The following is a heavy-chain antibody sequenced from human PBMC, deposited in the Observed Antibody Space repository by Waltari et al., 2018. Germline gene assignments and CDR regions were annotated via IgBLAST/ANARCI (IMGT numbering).Heavy chain of an antibody. CDR3: ASLSGSSSARYIDY. D-gene: IGHD1-26*01. J-gene: IGHJ4*02. CDR1: GGSISSYY. Sequence: QVQPQESGPGLVQPSETLSLTCSVSGGSISSYYWGWIRQPPGKGLEWIGYIYYSGSTYYSPSLKSRVTISLDTSKNQFSLKLSSVTAADTAVYYCASLSGSSSARYIDYWGQGTLVTVSS. V-gene: IGHV4-59*08. CDR2: IYYSGST.